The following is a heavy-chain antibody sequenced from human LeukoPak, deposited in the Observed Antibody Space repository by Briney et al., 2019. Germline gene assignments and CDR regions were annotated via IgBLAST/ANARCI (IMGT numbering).Heavy chain of an antibody. D-gene: IGHD6-13*01. J-gene: IGHJ4*02. CDR1: GGTFSSYA. V-gene: IGHV1-69*06. CDR3: ARSSIIAAAGPYYFDY. Sequence: SVKVSCKASGGTFSSYAISWVRQAPGQGLEWMGGIVPIFGTANYAQKFQGRVTITADKSTSTAYMELSSLRSEDTAVYYCARSSIIAAAGPYYFDYWAREPWSPSPQ. CDR2: IVPIFGTA.